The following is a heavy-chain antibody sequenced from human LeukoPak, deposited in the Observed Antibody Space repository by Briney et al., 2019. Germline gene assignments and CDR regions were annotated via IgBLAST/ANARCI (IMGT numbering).Heavy chain of an antibody. CDR3: ARLWGSPYAFDI. D-gene: IGHD3-16*01. CDR2: IYYSGGT. CDR1: GGSISSSSSY. V-gene: IGHV4-39*01. Sequence: SETLSLTCTVSGGSISSSSSYWGWIRQPPGKGLEWIGSIYYSGGTYYHPSLKSRVTISVDTSKNQFSLRLSSVTAADTAVYYCARLWGSPYAFDIWGQGTMVTVSS. J-gene: IGHJ3*02.